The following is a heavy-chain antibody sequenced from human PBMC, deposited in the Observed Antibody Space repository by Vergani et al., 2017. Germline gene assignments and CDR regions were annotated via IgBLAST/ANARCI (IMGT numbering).Heavy chain of an antibody. D-gene: IGHD2/OR15-2a*01. V-gene: IGHV3-30*02. Sequence: QVQLVESGGGVVQPGTSLRLSCAASGFTFTNYGMHWVRQAPGKGLEWVAFTRDDGIVEYYGDSVRGRFTIARDNSQNTVNLQMNSLRVDDTAVYYCAKDLGGCNSINYYYYMDVWGKGTTVTV. CDR2: TRDDGIVE. J-gene: IGHJ6*03. CDR1: GFTFTNYG. CDR3: AKDLGGCNSINYYYYMDV.